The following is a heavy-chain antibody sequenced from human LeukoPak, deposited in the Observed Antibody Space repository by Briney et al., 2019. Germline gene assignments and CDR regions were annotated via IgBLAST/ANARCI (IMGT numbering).Heavy chain of an antibody. CDR1: GFPFSNYA. J-gene: IGHJ4*02. CDR3: AKDLSYKSRGADF. CDR2: ISGSGSNT. V-gene: IGHV3-23*01. D-gene: IGHD1-26*01. Sequence: HPGGSLRLSCVASGFPFSNYAMSWVRQARAKGLEWGSVISGSGSNTYYADAVKGRLTNRRDNSKHTLYMQMNSLRAEDTAVYDCAKDLSYKSRGADFWGQGTLVTVYS.